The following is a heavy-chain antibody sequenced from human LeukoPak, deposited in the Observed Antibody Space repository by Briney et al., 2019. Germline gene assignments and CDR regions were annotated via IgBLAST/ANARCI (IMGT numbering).Heavy chain of an antibody. V-gene: IGHV3-33*01. CDR2: IWSDGTNK. D-gene: IGHD6-13*01. CDR3: ARGDSSSSLLWFFDL. CDR1: AFVFSSHG. Sequence: GGSLRLSCAASAFVFSSHGMHGVRQAPGEGLEWVAVIWSDGTNKNYADSVKGRFTISRDNSKNTVYLQMDSLRADDTAVYYCARGDSSSSLLWFFDLWGXGT. J-gene: IGHJ2*01.